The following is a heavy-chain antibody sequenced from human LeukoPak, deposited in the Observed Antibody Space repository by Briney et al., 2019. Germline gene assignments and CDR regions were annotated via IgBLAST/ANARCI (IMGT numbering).Heavy chain of an antibody. J-gene: IGHJ2*01. CDR3: ARRGDFWSRNWYFDL. Sequence: SETLSLTCTVSGGSISSGSYYWSWIRQPAGRGLEWIGRIYTSGSTNYNPSLKSRVTISVDTSRNQFSLKLSSVTAADTAVYYCARRGDFWSRNWYFDLWGRGTLVTVSS. D-gene: IGHD3-3*01. CDR2: IYTSGST. V-gene: IGHV4-61*02. CDR1: GGSISSGSYY.